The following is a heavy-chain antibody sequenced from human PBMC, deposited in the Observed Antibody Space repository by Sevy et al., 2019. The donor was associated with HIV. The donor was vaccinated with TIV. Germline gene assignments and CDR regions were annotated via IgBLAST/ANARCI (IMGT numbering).Heavy chain of an antibody. CDR1: GFRFSDEP. V-gene: IGHV3-48*02. J-gene: IGHJ4*02. D-gene: IGHD3-16*01. CDR2: IRSDSSVM. Sequence: GGSLRLSCVASGFRFSDEPMNWVRQAPGKGPEWSSNIRSDSSVMSYADTVRGPFTVSRDNARNSLSLQLNSLRDEDTALYYCVRDTQFGFDYWGQGTLVTVSS. CDR3: VRDTQFGFDY.